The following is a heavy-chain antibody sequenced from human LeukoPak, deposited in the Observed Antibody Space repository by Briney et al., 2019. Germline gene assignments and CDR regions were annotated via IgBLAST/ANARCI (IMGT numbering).Heavy chain of an antibody. CDR2: TYYRSKLYN. CDR3: VRSRDGYLTAFDP. J-gene: IGHJ5*02. D-gene: IGHD5-24*01. V-gene: IGHV6-1*01. CDR1: GDSFSSNSAA. Sequence: SQTLSLTCALSGDSFSSNSAAWAWSRQSPSRGLEWLGRTYYRSKLYNDYAVSGKSQIPINADTSKNQFSLHLNSVTPEDTAVYYCVRSRDGYLTAFDPWGQGTLVTVSS.